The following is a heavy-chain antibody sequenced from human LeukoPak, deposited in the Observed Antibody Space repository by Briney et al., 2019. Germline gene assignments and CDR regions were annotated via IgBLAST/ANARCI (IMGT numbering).Heavy chain of an antibody. J-gene: IGHJ4*02. CDR3: ARHSGGGSYPTY. Sequence: SETLSLTCTVSGGSLSGSCFWGWIRQPPGKGLEWIGSIPYSGIVYYNPSLRSRVTISVDTSKNQLSLKLNSVTAADTAVYYCARHSGGGSYPTYWGQGTLVTVSS. CDR2: IPYSGIV. V-gene: IGHV4-39*01. D-gene: IGHD1-26*01. CDR1: GGSLSGSCF.